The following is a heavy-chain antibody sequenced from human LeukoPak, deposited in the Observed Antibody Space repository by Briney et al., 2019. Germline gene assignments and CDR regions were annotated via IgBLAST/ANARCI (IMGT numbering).Heavy chain of an antibody. D-gene: IGHD1-26*01. CDR3: AKSGGYGLIDY. J-gene: IGHJ4*02. Sequence: SETLSLTCTVPGVSISGSGYYFGWIRQPPGKGLEWIGNIYYSGNTYYNASLESRVTISVDTSKNEFSLRLNSVTAADTAMYYCAKSGGYGLIDYWGQGTLVTVSS. CDR2: IYYSGNT. V-gene: IGHV4-39*01. CDR1: GVSISGSGYY.